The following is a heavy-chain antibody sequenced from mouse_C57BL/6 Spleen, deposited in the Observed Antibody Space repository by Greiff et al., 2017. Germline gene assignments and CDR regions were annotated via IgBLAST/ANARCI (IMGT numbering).Heavy chain of an antibody. CDR1: GYSFTSYW. D-gene: IGHD1-1*01. CDR3: ARGPVVEDYAMDY. V-gene: IGHV1-7*01. J-gene: IGHJ4*01. Sequence: VKLQQSGAELAKPGASVKLSCKASGYSFTSYWMHWVKQRPGQGLEWIGYINPSSGYTKYNQKFKDKATMTADKSSSTAYMQLSSLTYEDSAVYYCARGPVVEDYAMDYWGQGTSVTVSS. CDR2: INPSSGYT.